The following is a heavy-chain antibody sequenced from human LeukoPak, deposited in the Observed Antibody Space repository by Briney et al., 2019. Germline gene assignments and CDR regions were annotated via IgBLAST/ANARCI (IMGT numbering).Heavy chain of an antibody. Sequence: GGSLRLSCAASGFTFSSCGMHWVRQAPGKGLEWVAVISYDGSNKYYADSVKGRFTISRDNSKDTLYLQMSSLRAEDTAVYYCARAQRAYGDYHTFDYWGQGTLVTVSS. V-gene: IGHV3-30*03. J-gene: IGHJ4*02. CDR3: ARAQRAYGDYHTFDY. D-gene: IGHD4-17*01. CDR2: ISYDGSNK. CDR1: GFTFSSCG.